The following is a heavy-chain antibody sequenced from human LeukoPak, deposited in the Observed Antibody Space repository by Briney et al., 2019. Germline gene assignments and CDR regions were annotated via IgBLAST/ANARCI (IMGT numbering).Heavy chain of an antibody. CDR2: IYPGDSDT. Sequence: AGEALKISWRGSGYNFTNYCIGWVRQIPGEGLELMGVIYPGDSDTRYSPSFQGQVTISPAKSISTDYLQWSSLKASDTALYYCARQGVAGTRRISFDSWGAGNLVTVSP. CDR3: ARQGVAGTRRISFDS. J-gene: IGHJ4*02. V-gene: IGHV5-51*01. CDR1: GYNFTNYC. D-gene: IGHD6-19*01.